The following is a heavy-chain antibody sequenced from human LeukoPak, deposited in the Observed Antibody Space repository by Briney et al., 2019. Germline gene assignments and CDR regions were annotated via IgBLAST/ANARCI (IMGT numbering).Heavy chain of an antibody. CDR1: GFTFSSYC. J-gene: IGHJ4*02. CDR2: ISGSGGNT. Sequence: GGSLRLSCAASGFTFSSYCMTWVRQAPGKGLEWVSAISGSGGNTYYADSVKGRFTISRDNSKNTLYLQMNSLRAEDTAVYYCAKGGSETGTLYLEYWGQGTLVTVSS. D-gene: IGHD1-14*01. CDR3: AKGGSETGTLYLEY. V-gene: IGHV3-23*01.